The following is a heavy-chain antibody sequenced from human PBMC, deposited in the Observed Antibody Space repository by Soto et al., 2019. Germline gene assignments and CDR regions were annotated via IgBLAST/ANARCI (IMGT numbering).Heavy chain of an antibody. CDR1: GASINSGGYY. CDR3: EPAEAWGVLIAY. D-gene: IGHD3-16*01. J-gene: IGHJ4*02. Sequence: SSETLSLTCTVSGASINSGGYYWSWVRQLPGKGLEWIGYIYFSGSTYYNPSLESRVTISLDTSQNQFSLKLSSVSAADTAVYYCEPAEAWGVLIAYWGQGTLVTVSS. CDR2: IYFSGST. V-gene: IGHV4-31*03.